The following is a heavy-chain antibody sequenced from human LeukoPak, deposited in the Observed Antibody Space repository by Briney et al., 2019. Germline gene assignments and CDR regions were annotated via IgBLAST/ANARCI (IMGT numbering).Heavy chain of an antibody. Sequence: PSETLSLTCTVSGGSISGSSYYWGWIRQPPGKGLEWIGSIYYSGSTYYNPSLKSRVTISVDTSKNQFSLKLSSVTAADTAVYYCARETGTTSTTYYFDYWGQGTLVTVSS. D-gene: IGHD1-1*01. CDR2: IYYSGST. J-gene: IGHJ4*02. V-gene: IGHV4-39*07. CDR1: GGSISGSSYY. CDR3: ARETGTTSTTYYFDY.